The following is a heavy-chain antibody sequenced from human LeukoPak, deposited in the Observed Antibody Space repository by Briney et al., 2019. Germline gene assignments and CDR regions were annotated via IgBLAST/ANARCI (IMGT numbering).Heavy chain of an antibody. CDR2: IYYSGST. CDR3: ARSQARLSWFDP. Sequence: KSSETLSLTCTVSGGSISSSSYYWGWIRQPPGKGLEWIGSIYYSGSTYYNPSLKSRVTISVDTSKNQFSLKLSSVTAADTAVYYCARSQARLSWFDPWGQGILVAVSS. D-gene: IGHD6-19*01. CDR1: GGSISSSSYY. J-gene: IGHJ5*02. V-gene: IGHV4-39*01.